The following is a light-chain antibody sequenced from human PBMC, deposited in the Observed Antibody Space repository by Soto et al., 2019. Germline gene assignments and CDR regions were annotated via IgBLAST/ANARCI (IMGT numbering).Light chain of an antibody. CDR3: HQTNTFRPLS. CDR2: AAS. J-gene: IGKJ4*01. Sequence: DIQMTQSPSSVSASVGDRVTITCRASQGIRNWLAWYQQQPGKAPKLLIYAASSLQSGVPSRFSGGASGSHFSIIISTLQPEDFATYYWHQTNTFRPLSSGGGTKVESK. CDR1: QGIRNW. V-gene: IGKV1-12*01.